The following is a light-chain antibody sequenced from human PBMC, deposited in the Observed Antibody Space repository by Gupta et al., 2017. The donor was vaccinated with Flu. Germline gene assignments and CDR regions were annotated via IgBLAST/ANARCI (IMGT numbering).Light chain of an antibody. V-gene: IGLV1-40*01. J-gene: IGLJ2*01. CDR3: QSYDSSLSTVV. Sequence: QSVLTSPPPVSWAPRPRVATTCTGGSSNNGAYYDVHWYQQLPPTAPTLIIFGNANRRSGVPPRLSGSNTCTSASLVITCRQPGEDADYYCQSYDSSLSTVVFGGGTKVTVL. CDR1: SSNNGAYYD. CDR2: GNA.